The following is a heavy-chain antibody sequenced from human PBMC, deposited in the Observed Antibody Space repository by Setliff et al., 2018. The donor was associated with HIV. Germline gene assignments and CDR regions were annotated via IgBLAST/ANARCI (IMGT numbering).Heavy chain of an antibody. CDR3: AGDGGGSSWYDYFQH. CDR2: ISSSSSTI. CDR1: GFTFSSYS. V-gene: IGHV3-48*01. Sequence: GGSLRLSCAASGFTFSSYSMNWVRQAPGKGLEWVSYISSSSSTIYYADSVKGRFTISRDNAKNSLYLQMNSLRAEDTAVYYCAGDGGGSSWYDYFQHWGQGTLVTVSS. J-gene: IGHJ1*01. D-gene: IGHD6-13*01.